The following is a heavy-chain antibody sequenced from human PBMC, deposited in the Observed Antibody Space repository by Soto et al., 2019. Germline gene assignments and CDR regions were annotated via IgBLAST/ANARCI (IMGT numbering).Heavy chain of an antibody. J-gene: IGHJ3*02. D-gene: IGHD2-15*01. CDR3: ARDQDCSGGSCSPGAFDI. CDR1: GYTFTSYA. V-gene: IGHV1-3*01. CDR2: INAGNGNT. Sequence: QVQLVQSGAEVKKPGASVKVSCKASGYTFTSYAMHWVRQAPGQRLEWMGWINAGNGNTKYSQKFQGRVTITRDTSGGTAKMELSSWSSKDRAGYFFARDQDCSGGSCSPGAFDIWGQGTMVTVSS.